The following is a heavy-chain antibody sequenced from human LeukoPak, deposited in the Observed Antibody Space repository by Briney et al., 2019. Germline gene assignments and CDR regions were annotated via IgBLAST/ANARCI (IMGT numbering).Heavy chain of an antibody. CDR1: GFTSSSYA. V-gene: IGHV3-23*01. J-gene: IGHJ6*02. CDR2: ISGSGGST. D-gene: IGHD1-14*01. CDR3: ANYGSRDYYYGMDV. Sequence: PGGSLRLSCAASGFTSSSYAMSWVRQAPGKGLEWVSAISGSGGSTYYADSVKGRFTISRDNSKNTLYLQMNSLRAEDTAVYYCANYGSRDYYYGMDVWGQGTTVTVSS.